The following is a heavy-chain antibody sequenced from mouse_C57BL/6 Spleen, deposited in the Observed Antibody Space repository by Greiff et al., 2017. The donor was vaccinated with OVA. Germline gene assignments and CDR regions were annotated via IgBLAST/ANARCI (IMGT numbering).Heavy chain of an antibody. CDR3: ARGGYGSSYLYWYFDV. J-gene: IGHJ1*03. CDR1: GYTFTSYW. Sequence: QVQLQQPGAELVKPGASVKLSCKASGYTFTSYWMHWVKQRPGQGLEWIGMIHPNSGSTNYNEKFKSKATLTVDKSSSTAYMQLSSLTSEDSAVYYCARGGYGSSYLYWYFDVWGTGTTVTVSS. CDR2: IHPNSGST. D-gene: IGHD1-1*01. V-gene: IGHV1-64*01.